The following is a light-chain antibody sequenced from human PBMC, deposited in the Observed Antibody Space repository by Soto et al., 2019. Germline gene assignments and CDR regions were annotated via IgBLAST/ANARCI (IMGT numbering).Light chain of an antibody. Sequence: SYELTQPSSVSGAPGQTARITCGGNNIESKSVHWYQQKPGQAPVLVVYDDSDRPSGIPERFSGSNSGNTAILTITRVEAGDEADYYCQVWDSSSDHPDVVFGAGTKLTVL. J-gene: IGLJ2*01. V-gene: IGLV3-21*02. CDR3: QVWDSSSDHPDVV. CDR2: DDS. CDR1: NIESKS.